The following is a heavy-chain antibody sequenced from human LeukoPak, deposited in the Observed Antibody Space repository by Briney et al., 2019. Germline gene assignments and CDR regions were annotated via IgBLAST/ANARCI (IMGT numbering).Heavy chain of an antibody. CDR2: IYYSGST. V-gene: IGHV4-59*01. D-gene: IGHD4-11*01. CDR1: GGSFSGYY. Sequence: SETLSLTCAIYGGSFSGYYWSWIRQPPGKGLEWIGYIYYSGSTNYNPSLKSRVTISVDTSKNQFSLKLSSVTAADTAVYYCARAPPLQLGWGYYYYMDVWGKGTTVTVSS. CDR3: ARAPPLQLGWGYYYYMDV. J-gene: IGHJ6*03.